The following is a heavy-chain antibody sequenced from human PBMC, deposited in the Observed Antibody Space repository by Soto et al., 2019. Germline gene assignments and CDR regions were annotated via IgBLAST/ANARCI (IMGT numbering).Heavy chain of an antibody. D-gene: IGHD2-2*01. CDR1: GGSINSGGYY. J-gene: IGHJ4*02. CDR2: IYYSGST. Sequence: QVQLQESGPGLVKPSQTLTLTCSVSGGSINSGGYYWTGIRQHPGKGLEWIGNIYYSGSTSYKPALKSRVTISIDTSKTHFSLKLSSVTAADTAVYYCARSSISKKIDYWGQGTLVTVSS. V-gene: IGHV4-31*03. CDR3: ARSSISKKIDY.